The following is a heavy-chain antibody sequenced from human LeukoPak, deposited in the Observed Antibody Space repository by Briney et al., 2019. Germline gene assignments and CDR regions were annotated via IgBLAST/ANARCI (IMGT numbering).Heavy chain of an antibody. D-gene: IGHD6-13*01. Sequence: PGGTLRLSCAASGFSINKNGMHWVRQAPGKGLEGVAFIRYDGRNKYYADSVKGRFTIARDNSKDTVYLQMNGLRAEDTAIYYCANPGSSRGMADRRPTKYYFDYWGQGTLVTVSS. CDR3: ANPGSSRGMADRRPTKYYFDY. CDR2: IRYDGRNK. J-gene: IGHJ4*02. CDR1: GFSINKNG. V-gene: IGHV3-30*02.